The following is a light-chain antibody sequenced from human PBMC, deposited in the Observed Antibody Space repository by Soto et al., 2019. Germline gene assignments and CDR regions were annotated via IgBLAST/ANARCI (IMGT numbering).Light chain of an antibody. CDR2: DAS. Sequence: EIVLAQSPGTLSLSPGETATLSCRASQNLGSTYLAWYQQKPGQAPRIIIYDASSRAGGIPGRFSGSGSGTDFTLTISRLKPEDFAVYYCQQYGTSFTFGPGTKVEVK. CDR1: QNLGSTY. J-gene: IGKJ3*01. V-gene: IGKV3-20*01. CDR3: QQYGTSFT.